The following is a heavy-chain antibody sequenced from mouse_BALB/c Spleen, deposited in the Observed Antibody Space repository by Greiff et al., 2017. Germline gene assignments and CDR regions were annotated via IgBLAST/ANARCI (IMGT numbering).Heavy chain of an antibody. J-gene: IGHJ4*01. V-gene: IGHV3-2*02. CDR1: GYSITSDYA. D-gene: IGHD1-1*01. CDR3: AGFYYGSSPH. CDR2: ISYSGST. Sequence: VQLKESGPGLVKPSQSLSLTCTVTGYSITSDYAWNWIRQFPGNKLEWMGYISYSGSTSYNPSLKRRISITRDTSKNQFFLQLNSVTTEDTATYYCAGFYYGSSPHWGQGTSVTVSS.